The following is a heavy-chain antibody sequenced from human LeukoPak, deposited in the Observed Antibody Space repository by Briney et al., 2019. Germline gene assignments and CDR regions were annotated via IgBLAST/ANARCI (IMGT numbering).Heavy chain of an antibody. CDR1: GGSISSSSYY. CDR2: IYYSGST. V-gene: IGHV4-39*07. D-gene: IGHD5-18*01. CDR3: ARGGYSYGFFDY. J-gene: IGHJ4*02. Sequence: SETLSLTCTVSGGSISSSSYYWGWIRQPPGKGLEWIGSIYYSGSTYYNPSLKSRVTISVDTSKNQFSLKLSSVTAADTAVYYCARGGYSYGFFDYWGQGTLVTVSS.